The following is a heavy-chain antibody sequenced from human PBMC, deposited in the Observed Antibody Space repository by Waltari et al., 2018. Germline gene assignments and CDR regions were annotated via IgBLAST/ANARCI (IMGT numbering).Heavy chain of an antibody. CDR1: GGSFSGYY. CDR2: INHMGST. CDR3: ARVCSSTSCPYYYGMDV. V-gene: IGHV4-34*01. D-gene: IGHD2-2*01. J-gene: IGHJ6*02. Sequence: QVQLQQWGAGLLKPSETLSLTCAVYGGSFSGYYWSWIRQPPGKGLEWIGEINHMGSTNRNPSLKSGVTISVDPSKNQFSRKLSSVTAADTAVYYCARVCSSTSCPYYYGMDVWGQGTTVIVSS.